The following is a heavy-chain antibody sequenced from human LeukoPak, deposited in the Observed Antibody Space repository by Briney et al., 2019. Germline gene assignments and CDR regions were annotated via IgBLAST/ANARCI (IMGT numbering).Heavy chain of an antibody. CDR2: ISSSGGTM. CDR1: GFIFSRYE. D-gene: IGHD6-19*01. Sequence: GGSLRLSCAASGFIFSRYEMTWVRQTPGKGLEWVSYISSSGGTMYYAVSVQGRFTVSRDDAKNSLYLQMNSLRAEDTAVYYCARDQGYSSGGVYDAFDIWGQGTMVTVSS. J-gene: IGHJ3*02. CDR3: ARDQGYSSGGVYDAFDI. V-gene: IGHV3-48*03.